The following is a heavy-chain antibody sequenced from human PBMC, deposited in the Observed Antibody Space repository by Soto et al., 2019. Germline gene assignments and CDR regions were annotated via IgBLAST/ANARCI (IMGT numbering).Heavy chain of an antibody. J-gene: IGHJ4*02. Sequence: GGSLRLSCAASGFSFGSYALSWVRQAPGKGLEWVSTISGSDGKTFYADSVKGRFSISRDTSQSTLYLQMNSLRADDTAMYYCAKDFYYDTRGPDYWGQGTLVTVSS. CDR2: ISGSDGKT. V-gene: IGHV3-23*01. CDR1: GFSFGSYA. D-gene: IGHD3-22*01. CDR3: AKDFYYDTRGPDY.